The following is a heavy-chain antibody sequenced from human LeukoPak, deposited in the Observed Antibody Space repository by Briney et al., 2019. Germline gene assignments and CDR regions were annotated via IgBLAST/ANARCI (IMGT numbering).Heavy chain of an antibody. V-gene: IGHV4-39*01. D-gene: IGHD3-22*01. CDR3: ASHDTYYYDSGSPFFDY. CDR1: GGSISSSSYY. Sequence: PSETLSLTCTVSGGSISSSSYYWGWIRQPPGKGLEWIGSIYYSGSTYYNPSLKSRVTISVDTSKNQFSLKLSSVTAADTAVYYCASHDTYYYDSGSPFFDYWGQGTLVTVSS. CDR2: IYYSGST. J-gene: IGHJ4*02.